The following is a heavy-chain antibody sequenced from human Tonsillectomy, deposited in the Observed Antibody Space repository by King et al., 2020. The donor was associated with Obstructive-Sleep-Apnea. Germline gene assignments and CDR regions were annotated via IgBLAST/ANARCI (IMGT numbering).Heavy chain of an antibody. J-gene: IGHJ4*02. D-gene: IGHD6-19*01. V-gene: IGHV3-9*01. CDR2: ISWNSGSI. Sequence: QLVQSGGGLVQPGRSLRLSCAASGFTFDDYAMHWVRQAPGKGLEWVSAISWNSGSIGYAASVKGRFTISRDNAKNSLYLQMNSLRTDDTALYYCAKDNSSGWYRGLDYWGQGIQVTVSS. CDR1: GFTFDDYA. CDR3: AKDNSSGWYRGLDY.